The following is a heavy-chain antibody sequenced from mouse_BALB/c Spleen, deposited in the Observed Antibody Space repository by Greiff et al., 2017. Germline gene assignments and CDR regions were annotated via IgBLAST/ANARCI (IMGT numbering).Heavy chain of an antibody. J-gene: IGHJ4*01. Sequence: DVHLVESGGGLVKPGGSLKLSCAASGFTFSSYAMSWVRQTPEKRLEWVASISSGGSTYYPDSVKGRFTISRDNARNILYLQMSSLRSEDTAMYYCARDDYDVGYYAMDYWGQGTSVTVSS. CDR3: ARDDYDVGYYAMDY. CDR1: GFTFSSYA. CDR2: ISSGGST. D-gene: IGHD2-4*01. V-gene: IGHV5-6-5*01.